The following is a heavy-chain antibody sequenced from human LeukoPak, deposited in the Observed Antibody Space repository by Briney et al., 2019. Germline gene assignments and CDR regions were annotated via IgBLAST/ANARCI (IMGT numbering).Heavy chain of an antibody. V-gene: IGHV4-59*01. CDR2: IYYSGST. J-gene: IGHJ5*02. Sequence: SETLSLTCTVPGGSISSYYWSWIRQPPGKGLEWIGYIYYSGSTNYNPSLKSRVTISVDTSKNQFSLKLSSVTAADTAVYYCARVHGSITGRSNWFDPWGQGTLVTVSS. CDR3: ARVHGSITGRSNWFDP. D-gene: IGHD1-20*01. CDR1: GGSISSYY.